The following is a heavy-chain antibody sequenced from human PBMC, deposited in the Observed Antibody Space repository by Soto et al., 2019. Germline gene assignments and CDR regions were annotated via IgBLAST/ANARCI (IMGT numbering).Heavy chain of an antibody. J-gene: IGHJ2*01. CDR3: VRPDYYHSGGYYWYFDL. V-gene: IGHV4-39*01. D-gene: IGHD3-22*01. CDR2: ISHSGTT. Sequence: QLQLQESGPGLVKPSETLSLTCTVSGGSTSSSSYYWGWIRQPPGKGLEWIGSISHSGTTYYNSSLKSRVTISVDTSKRHFSLRLSSVTAADTAVYYCVRPDYYHSGGYYWYFDLWGRGTLVTVSS. CDR1: GGSTSSSSYY.